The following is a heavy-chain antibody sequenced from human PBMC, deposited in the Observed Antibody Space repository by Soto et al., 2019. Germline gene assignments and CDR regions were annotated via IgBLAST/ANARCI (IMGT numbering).Heavy chain of an antibody. V-gene: IGHV3-23*01. J-gene: IGHJ6*02. CDR3: AKEGPYDFWSGSEDYYGMDV. CDR2: ISGSGGST. Sequence: GGSLRLSCAASGFTFSSYAMSWVRQAPGKGLEWVAAISGSGGSTYYADSVKGRFTISRDNSKNTLYLQMNSLRAEDTAVYYCAKEGPYDFWSGSEDYYGMDVWGQGTTVTVSS. D-gene: IGHD3-3*01. CDR1: GFTFSSYA.